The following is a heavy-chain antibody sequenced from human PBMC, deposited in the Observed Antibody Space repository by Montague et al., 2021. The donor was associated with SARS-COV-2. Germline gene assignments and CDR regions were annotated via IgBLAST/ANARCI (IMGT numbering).Heavy chain of an antibody. CDR2: IYYSGTT. Sequence: SETLSLTCTVSGGSISSNNNYWGWIRQSAGKGLEWIGSIYYSGTTYYNPSLKSRITISVDTSKNQLSLRLSSVTATDTSVYYRARSTATFGESHNWFAPWGQGTLVIVSS. CDR1: GGSISSNNNY. CDR3: ARSTATFGESHNWFAP. J-gene: IGHJ5*02. D-gene: IGHD3-10*01. V-gene: IGHV4-39*01.